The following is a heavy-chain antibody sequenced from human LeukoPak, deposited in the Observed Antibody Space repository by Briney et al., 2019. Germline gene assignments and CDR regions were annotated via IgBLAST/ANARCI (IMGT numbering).Heavy chain of an antibody. J-gene: IGHJ4*02. V-gene: IGHV1-69*13. CDR3: ARDPSYYYDSSGYQ. CDR2: IIPIFGTA. Sequence: ASVKVSCKASGGTFSSYAISWVRQAPGQGLEWMGGIIPIFGTANYAQKFQGRVTITADESTSTAYMELSSLRSEDTAVYYCARDPSYYYDSSGYQWGQGTLVTVSS. CDR1: GGTFSSYA. D-gene: IGHD3-22*01.